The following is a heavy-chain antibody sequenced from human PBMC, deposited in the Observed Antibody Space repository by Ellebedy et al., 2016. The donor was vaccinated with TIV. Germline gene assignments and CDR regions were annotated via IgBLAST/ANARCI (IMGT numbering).Heavy chain of an antibody. D-gene: IGHD3-3*01. CDR2: ISAYNGNT. CDR1: GYTFTRYG. J-gene: IGHJ5*02. V-gene: IGHV1-18*01. Sequence: AASVTVSCKASGYTFTRYGISWVRQPPGQGLHWMGWISAYNGNTNYAQKLQGRVTMNTDTSTSTAYMELSSLRSEDTAVYYCARVKGGTIFGVAKDWFDPWGQGTLVTVSS. CDR3: ARVKGGTIFGVAKDWFDP.